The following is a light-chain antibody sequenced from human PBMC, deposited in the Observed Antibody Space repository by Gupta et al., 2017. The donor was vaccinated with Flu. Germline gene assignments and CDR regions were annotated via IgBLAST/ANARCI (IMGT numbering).Light chain of an antibody. CDR2: ATS. V-gene: IGKV1-17*01. CDR1: RVIRNG. J-gene: IGKJ2*01. CDR3: LHYQSDPPMYT. Sequence: SLSASVGDRVAITCRTSRVIRNGLAWYQHLPGKAPQRLIYATSNLESGSPSRFSGSGSGTEFTLTISSLQPEDSATYYCLHYQSDPPMYTFGQGTKVEIK.